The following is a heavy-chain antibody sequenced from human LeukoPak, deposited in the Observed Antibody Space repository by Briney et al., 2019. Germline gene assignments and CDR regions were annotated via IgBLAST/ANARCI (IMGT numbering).Heavy chain of an antibody. CDR3: GKDSYVGVNWFDP. V-gene: IGHV3-23*01. Sequence: GGSLRLSCAASGFSFNSNSMIWVRQAPGKGLDGVSGISGSGGRTFYADSVKGRFTISRDNAKNMVYLEMNSCRVEEPAVYSCGKDSYVGVNWFDPRGQGKLVTVSS. J-gene: IGHJ5*02. CDR1: GFSFNSNS. D-gene: IGHD1-26*01. CDR2: ISGSGGRT.